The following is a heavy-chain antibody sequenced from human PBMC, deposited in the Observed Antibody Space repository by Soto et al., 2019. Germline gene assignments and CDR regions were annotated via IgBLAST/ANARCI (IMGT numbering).Heavy chain of an antibody. CDR3: VRPTVGGYQWFAP. Sequence: QLQLQESGPGLVKPSETLSLTCSVSGGSITSSGHYWGWNRQTPGKGLEWIGYIYKSVRTSYNPSLKSRVTITVDTSKSQFSLKLTSMTTADTAVYYCVRPTVGGYQWFAPWGHGTLVTVSS. J-gene: IGHJ5*02. CDR1: GGSITSSGHY. CDR2: IYKSVRT. D-gene: IGHD2-2*01. V-gene: IGHV4-39*01.